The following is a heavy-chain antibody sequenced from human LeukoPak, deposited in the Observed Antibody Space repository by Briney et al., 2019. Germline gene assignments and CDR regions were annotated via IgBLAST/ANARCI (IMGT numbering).Heavy chain of an antibody. CDR1: GFTFSSYS. CDR2: ISSSSSYI. CDR3: ARHYGDYRRHPFDL. J-gene: IGHJ4*02. D-gene: IGHD4-17*01. Sequence: GGSLRLSCAASGFTFSSYSMNWVRQAPGKGLEWVSSISSSSSYIYYADSVKGRFTISRDNAKNSLYLQMNSLRAEDTAVYYCARHYGDYRRHPFDLWGQGTLVTVSS. V-gene: IGHV3-21*01.